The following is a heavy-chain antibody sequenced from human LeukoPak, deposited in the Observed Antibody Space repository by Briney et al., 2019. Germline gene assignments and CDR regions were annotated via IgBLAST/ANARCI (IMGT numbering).Heavy chain of an antibody. V-gene: IGHV3-23*01. J-gene: IGHJ5*02. D-gene: IGHD3-22*01. Sequence: GGSLRLSCAASGFTFSSYAMSWVRQAPGKGLEWVSAISNDGGGTNYADFVRGRFTISRDNSKNTLFLQMNSLRAEDTALYYCAKGSSGYFADLWGQGTLVTVSS. CDR2: ISNDGGGT. CDR3: AKGSSGYFADL. CDR1: GFTFSSYA.